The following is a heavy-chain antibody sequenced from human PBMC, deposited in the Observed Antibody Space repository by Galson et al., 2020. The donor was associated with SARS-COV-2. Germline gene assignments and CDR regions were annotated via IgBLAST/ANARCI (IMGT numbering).Heavy chain of an antibody. J-gene: IGHJ5*02. CDR2: VLHSGNT. V-gene: IGHV4-39*07. CDR1: GGSIRSSNYY. D-gene: IGHD6-19*01. Sequence: SETLSLPCTVSGGSIRSSNYYWDWLRRPPGKGLEWIGSVLHSGNTPYSPSLQTRVTISVDTSKNQFSLNLNSVTAADTAMYYCARDATSSGWYNWFDPWGQGTLVTVSS. CDR3: ARDATSSGWYNWFDP.